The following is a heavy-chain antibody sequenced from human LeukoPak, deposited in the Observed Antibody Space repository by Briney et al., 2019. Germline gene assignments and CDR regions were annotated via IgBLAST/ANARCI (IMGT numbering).Heavy chain of an antibody. Sequence: SETLSLTCAVYGGSFSDYYWSWIRQPPGKGLEWIGEINHSGSTNYNPSLKSRVTISVDTSKNQFSLKLSSVTAADTAVYYCARDRLGYTRLRDAFDIWGQGTMVTVSS. J-gene: IGHJ3*02. V-gene: IGHV4-34*01. CDR3: ARDRLGYTRLRDAFDI. CDR2: INHSGST. D-gene: IGHD2-2*02. CDR1: GGSFSDYY.